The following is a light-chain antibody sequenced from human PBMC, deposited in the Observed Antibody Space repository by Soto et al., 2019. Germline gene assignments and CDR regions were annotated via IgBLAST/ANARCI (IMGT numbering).Light chain of an antibody. CDR2: ANN. CDR3: AAWDGSLNNVL. Sequence: QSVLTQPPSASGTPGQRVSISCSGSGSSIGTNTVNWYRQLPGTAPKLLIYANNQWPSGVPDRFSGSKSGTSASLAISGLQSEDEAEYYCAAWDGSLNNVLFGGGTKLTVL. CDR1: GSSIGTNT. J-gene: IGLJ2*01. V-gene: IGLV1-44*01.